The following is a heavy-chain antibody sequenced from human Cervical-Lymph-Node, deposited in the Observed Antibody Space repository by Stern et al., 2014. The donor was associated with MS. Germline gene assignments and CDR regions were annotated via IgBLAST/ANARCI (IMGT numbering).Heavy chain of an antibody. Sequence: QVQLVQSGAEVKKPGASVKVSCKASGYTFTSYDVNWVRQAPGQGPEWMGWMSPNSGNTGYAQKFQGRVTMTRSTSINTAYMELGSLTSEDTAVYYCARGVVAGYDYWGQGTLVTVSS. D-gene: IGHD6-19*01. CDR3: ARGVVAGYDY. J-gene: IGHJ4*02. CDR2: MSPNSGNT. V-gene: IGHV1-8*01. CDR1: GYTFTSYD.